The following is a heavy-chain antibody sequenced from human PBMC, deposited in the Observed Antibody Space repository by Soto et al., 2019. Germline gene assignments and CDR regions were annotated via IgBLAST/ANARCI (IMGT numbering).Heavy chain of an antibody. CDR1: GGTFSSYA. CDR3: ARDSGVVVIPSNWFDP. V-gene: IGHV1-69*13. J-gene: IGHJ5*02. CDR2: IIPIFGTA. D-gene: IGHD3-22*01. Sequence: ASVKVSCKASGGTFSSYAISWVRQAPGQGLEWMGGIIPIFGTANYAQKFQGRVTITADESTSTAYMELSSLRSEDTAVYYCARDSGVVVIPSNWFDPWGQGTLVTVSS.